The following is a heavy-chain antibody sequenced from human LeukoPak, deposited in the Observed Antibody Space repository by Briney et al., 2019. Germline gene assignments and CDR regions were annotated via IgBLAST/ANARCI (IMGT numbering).Heavy chain of an antibody. CDR3: ARASTDYDFWSGYYRTYYFDY. D-gene: IGHD3-3*01. CDR2: IIPIFGTA. Sequence: ASVKVSCKASGGTFSSYAISWVRQAPGQGLEWMGGIIPIFGTANYAQKFQGRVTITADESTSTAYMELSSLRSEDTAVYYCARASTDYDFWSGYYRTYYFDYWGQGTLVTVSS. J-gene: IGHJ4*02. CDR1: GGTFSSYA. V-gene: IGHV1-69*13.